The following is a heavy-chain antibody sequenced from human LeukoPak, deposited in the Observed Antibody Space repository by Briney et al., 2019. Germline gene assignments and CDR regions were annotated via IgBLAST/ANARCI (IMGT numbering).Heavy chain of an antibody. CDR1: GYSFTSYW. Sequence: GESLKISCKGSGYSFTSYWIGWVRQMPGKGLEWMGIIYPGDSDTRYSPSFQGQVTISADKSISTAYLQWSSLKASDTAMYYCARHVQHYDYVWGSYRYFALDYWGQGTLVTVSS. D-gene: IGHD3-16*02. CDR2: IYPGDSDT. J-gene: IGHJ4*02. V-gene: IGHV5-51*01. CDR3: ARHVQHYDYVWGSYRYFALDY.